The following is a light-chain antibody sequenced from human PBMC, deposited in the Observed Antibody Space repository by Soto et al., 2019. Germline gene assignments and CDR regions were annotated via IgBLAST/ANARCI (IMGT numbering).Light chain of an antibody. Sequence: DIPMTQSPSTLSASVGDRVTIACRASQSITRWLAWYQQKPGKAPELLIFDSSTLESGVPSRFSGSGYGTEFSLTISGLQPEDYGTYYCQQYHTFWTFGQGTRVEVK. CDR1: QSITRW. J-gene: IGKJ1*01. CDR2: DSS. CDR3: QQYHTFWT. V-gene: IGKV1-5*01.